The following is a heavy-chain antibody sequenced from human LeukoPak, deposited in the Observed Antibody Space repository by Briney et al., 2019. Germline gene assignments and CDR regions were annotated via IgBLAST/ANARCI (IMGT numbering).Heavy chain of an antibody. J-gene: IGHJ5*02. D-gene: IGHD2-2*01. V-gene: IGHV4-61*02. Sequence: SETLSLTCTVSGGSISSGSYYWSWIRQPAGTGLEWIGRIYTSGSTNYNPSLKSRVTISVDTSKNQFSLKLSSVTAADTAVYYCARENIVVVPAANLWFDPWGQGTLVTVSS. CDR2: IYTSGST. CDR3: ARENIVVVPAANLWFDP. CDR1: GGSISSGSYY.